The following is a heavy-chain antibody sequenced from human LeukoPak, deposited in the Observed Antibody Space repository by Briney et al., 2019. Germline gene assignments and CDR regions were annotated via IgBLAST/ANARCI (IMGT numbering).Heavy chain of an antibody. Sequence: SETLSLTCTVSGGSISSSSYYWGWIRQPPGKGLEWIGSIYYSGSTYYNPSLKSRVTISVDTSKNQFSLKLSSVTAADTAVYYCGRIHRDSGSPTWFYWGQGILVTVSS. CDR1: GGSISSSSYY. V-gene: IGHV4-39*07. CDR2: IYYSGST. J-gene: IGHJ4*02. CDR3: GRIHRDSGSPTWFY. D-gene: IGHD3-10*01.